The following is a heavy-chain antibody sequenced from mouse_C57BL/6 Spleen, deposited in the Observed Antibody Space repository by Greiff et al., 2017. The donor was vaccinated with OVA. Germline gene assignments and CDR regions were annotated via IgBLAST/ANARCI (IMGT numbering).Heavy chain of an antibody. CDR2: INYDGSST. V-gene: IGHV5-16*01. D-gene: IGHD4-1*01. Sequence: EVKLVESEGGLVQPGSSMKLSCTASGFTFSDYYMAWVRQVPEKGLEWVANINYDGSSTYYLDSLKSRFIISRDNAKNILYLQMSSLKSEDTATYYCARGGANFGGDFDYWGQGTTLTVSS. CDR1: GFTFSDYY. J-gene: IGHJ2*01. CDR3: ARGGANFGGDFDY.